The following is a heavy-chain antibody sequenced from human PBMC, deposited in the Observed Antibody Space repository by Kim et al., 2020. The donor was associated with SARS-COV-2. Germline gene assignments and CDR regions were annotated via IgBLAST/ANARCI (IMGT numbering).Heavy chain of an antibody. CDR3: ASGSRLRLGELYL. Sequence: YSHEFQGRVTITRDTSASTAYMELSSLRSEDTAVYYCASGSRLRLGELYLWGQGTLVTVSS. J-gene: IGHJ4*02. D-gene: IGHD3-16*01. V-gene: IGHV1-3*01.